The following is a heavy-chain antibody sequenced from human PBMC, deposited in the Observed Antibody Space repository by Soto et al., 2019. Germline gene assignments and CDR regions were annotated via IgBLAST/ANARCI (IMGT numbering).Heavy chain of an antibody. Sequence: QVQLQESGPGLVKPSETLSLTCTVSGGSVSSTTYYWSWIRQPPGQTLEWIGYFYYSGSINYNPSLKSRVTISVDTSKNQFSLKLSSVTAADTAVYYCASERIRSGYSHYYGMDVWGQGTTVTVSS. J-gene: IGHJ6*02. D-gene: IGHD3-3*01. V-gene: IGHV4-61*01. CDR2: FYYSGSI. CDR3: ASERIRSGYSHYYGMDV. CDR1: GGSVSSTTYY.